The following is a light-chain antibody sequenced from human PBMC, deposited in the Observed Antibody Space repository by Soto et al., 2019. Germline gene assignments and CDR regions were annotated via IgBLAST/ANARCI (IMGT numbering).Light chain of an antibody. J-gene: IGKJ4*01. CDR2: DAS. Sequence: EIVLTQSPATLSLSSGEGATLSCRASQSVASYLAWYQQKPGQAPRLLIYDASNRATGIPARFSGSGSGTDFTLTISSLEPEDFAVYYCQQRSNWPLTFGGGTKVDIK. V-gene: IGKV3-11*01. CDR3: QQRSNWPLT. CDR1: QSVASY.